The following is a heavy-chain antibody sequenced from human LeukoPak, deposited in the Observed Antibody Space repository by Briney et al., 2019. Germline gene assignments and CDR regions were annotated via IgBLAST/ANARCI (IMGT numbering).Heavy chain of an antibody. V-gene: IGHV4-59*01. CDR1: GGSISSYY. CDR3: ARDSYDRSGYRRNFAI. Sequence: PSETLSLTCTVSGGSISSYYWSWIRQPPGKGLEWIGYIYSSGSTNYNPSLKSRVTISVDTSKNQFSLKLSSVTAADTAVYYCARDSYDRSGYRRNFAIWGQGTMVTVSS. J-gene: IGHJ3*02. CDR2: IYSSGST. D-gene: IGHD3-22*01.